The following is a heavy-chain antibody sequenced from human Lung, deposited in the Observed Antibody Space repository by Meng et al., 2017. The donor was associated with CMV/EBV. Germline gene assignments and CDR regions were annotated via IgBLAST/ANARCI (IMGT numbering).Heavy chain of an antibody. CDR3: ARTYHYGWRNHHYLDY. CDR1: YPFFTLS. D-gene: IGHD3-16*02. V-gene: IGHV7-4-1*02. Sequence: YPFFTLSRNWVRQAPGQGLEWIGMVDTSTGRPTYAQDFAGRFVISSDIAVNTTYLHISSLTADDTAIYFCARTYHYGWRNHHYLDYWGQGTLVTVSS. CDR2: VDTSTGRP. J-gene: IGHJ4*02.